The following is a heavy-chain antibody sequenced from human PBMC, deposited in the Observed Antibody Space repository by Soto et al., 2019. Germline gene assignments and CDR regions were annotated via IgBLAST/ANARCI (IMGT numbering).Heavy chain of an antibody. J-gene: IGHJ6*02. D-gene: IGHD6-6*01. Sequence: QVQLQQWGEVLLKPSETLSLTCAVYGGSFIGYYWSWIRQPPGKGLEWIGEINHSGSTNYNPSLKSRVTISVDTSKNQFSLKLSSVTAADTAVYYCARGQQVGSAACPDYYGMDVWGQGTTVTVSS. V-gene: IGHV4-34*01. CDR2: INHSGST. CDR3: ARGQQVGSAACPDYYGMDV. CDR1: GGSFIGYY.